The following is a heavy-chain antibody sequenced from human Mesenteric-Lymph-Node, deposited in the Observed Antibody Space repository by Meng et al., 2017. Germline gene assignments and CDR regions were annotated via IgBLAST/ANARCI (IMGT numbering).Heavy chain of an antibody. CDR1: EFTFRSYW. CDR3: ARNIQLAVAGTPHDYFDY. D-gene: IGHD6-19*01. J-gene: IGHJ4*02. CDR2: IKYGGSEK. V-gene: IGHV3-7*03. Sequence: GGSLRLSCAGSEFTFRSYWMGWVRQAPGKGLEWVASIKYGGSEKYYVDSVKGRFTISRDDAKNSLYLQMNSLRAEDTALYYCARNIQLAVAGTPHDYFDYWGQGTLVTVSS.